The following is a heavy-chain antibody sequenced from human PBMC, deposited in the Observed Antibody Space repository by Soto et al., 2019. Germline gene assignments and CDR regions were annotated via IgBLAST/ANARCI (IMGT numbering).Heavy chain of an antibody. Sequence: PGGSLRLSCAASGFTFSSYAMHWVRQAPGKGLEWVAVISYDGSNKYYADSVKGRFTISRDNSKNTLYLQMNSLRAEDTAVYYCARGTVGATAYYYYGMDVWGQGTTVTVSS. CDR3: ARGTVGATAYYYYGMDV. CDR2: ISYDGSNK. CDR1: GFTFSSYA. J-gene: IGHJ6*02. V-gene: IGHV3-30-3*01. D-gene: IGHD1-26*01.